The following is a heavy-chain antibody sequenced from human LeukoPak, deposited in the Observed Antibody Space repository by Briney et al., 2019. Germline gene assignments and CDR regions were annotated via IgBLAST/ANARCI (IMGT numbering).Heavy chain of an antibody. CDR2: IYYSGST. CDR3: ARSGYSYGSYYYYGMGV. V-gene: IGHV4-31*03. J-gene: IGHJ6*02. Sequence: PSETLSLTCTVAGGSISSGGYYWSWIRQHLGKGLAWIGYIYYSGSTYYNPSLKSRVTISVDTSKTQFSLKLSSVTVADTAVYYCARSGYSYGSYYYYGMGVWGHGTTVTVSS. D-gene: IGHD5-18*01. CDR1: GGSISSGGYY.